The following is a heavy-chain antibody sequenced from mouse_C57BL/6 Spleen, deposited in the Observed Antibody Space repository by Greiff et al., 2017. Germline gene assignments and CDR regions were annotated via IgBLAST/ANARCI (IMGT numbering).Heavy chain of an antibody. CDR3: AREDGNYWFAY. V-gene: IGHV5-17*01. CDR1: GFTFSDYG. Sequence: EVQLVESGGGLVKPGGSLKLSCAASGFTFSDYGMHWVRQAPEKGLEWVAYISSGSSTIYYADTVKGRFTISRDNAKNTLFLQMTSLRSEDTAMYYCAREDGNYWFAYWGQGTLVTVSA. J-gene: IGHJ3*01. CDR2: ISSGSSTI. D-gene: IGHD2-1*01.